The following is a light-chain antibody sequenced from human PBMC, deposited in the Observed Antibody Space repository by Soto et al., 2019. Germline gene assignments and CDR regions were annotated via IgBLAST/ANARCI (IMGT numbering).Light chain of an antibody. CDR1: QSVLYSSNDKSY. CDR2: WAS. V-gene: IGKV4-1*01. CDR3: QQYFLTPFT. Sequence: DIVMTQSPDSLAVSLGERASINCRSNQSVLYSSNDKSYLAWYQQKPGQPPKLLIYWASSRESGVPARFTGSVSGTEFTLTISSLQAEDVAVYYCQQYFLTPFTFGPGTIVEIK. J-gene: IGKJ3*01.